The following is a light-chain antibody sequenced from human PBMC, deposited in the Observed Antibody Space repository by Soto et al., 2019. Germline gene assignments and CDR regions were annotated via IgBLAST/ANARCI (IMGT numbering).Light chain of an antibody. V-gene: IGKV1-5*01. CDR3: QDYSPYSWT. J-gene: IGKJ1*01. CDR1: ESISSW. Sequence: DIQMTQSPSTLSASVGDTVTITCRASESISSWLAWYQEKPGKAPNLLIYDASSLESGVPSRFSGRGSGTEFTLTISSLQPDDFATYYCQDYSPYSWTFGQGTKVDIK. CDR2: DAS.